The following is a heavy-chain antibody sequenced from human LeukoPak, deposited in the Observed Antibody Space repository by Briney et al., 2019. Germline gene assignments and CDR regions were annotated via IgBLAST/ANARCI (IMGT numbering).Heavy chain of an antibody. CDR1: GGTFSSYA. CDR3: ARESLYYDSSGYYYDYFDY. V-gene: IGHV1-69*13. CDR2: IIPIFGTA. D-gene: IGHD3-22*01. Sequence: ASVKVSCKASGGTFSSYAISWVRQAPGQGLEWMGRIIPIFGTASYAQKFQGRVTITADESTSTAYMELRSLRSDDTAVYYCARESLYYDSSGYYYDYFDYWGQGTLVTVSS. J-gene: IGHJ4*02.